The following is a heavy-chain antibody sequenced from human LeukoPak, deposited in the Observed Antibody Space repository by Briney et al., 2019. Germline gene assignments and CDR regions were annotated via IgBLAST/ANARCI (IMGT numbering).Heavy chain of an antibody. V-gene: IGHV4-38-2*01. D-gene: IGHD4-17*01. CDR1: GYSITGGYF. J-gene: IGHJ4*02. CDR2: IYHSGTT. Sequence: PSETLSLTCGVSGYSITGGYFWGWTRPPPGKGLEWIGSIYHSGTTYYNPSLRSRVTISVDTSKNQFSLKLSSVTAADTAVYYCARPPDSSDYGAAFDFWGQGTLVTVSS. CDR3: ARPPDSSDYGAAFDF.